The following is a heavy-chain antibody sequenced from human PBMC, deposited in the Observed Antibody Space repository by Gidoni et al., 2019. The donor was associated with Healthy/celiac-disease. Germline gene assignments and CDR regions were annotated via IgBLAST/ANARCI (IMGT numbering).Heavy chain of an antibody. J-gene: IGHJ6*02. V-gene: IGHV3-23*01. CDR3: AKDLVPAANYYYYYGMDV. Sequence: EVQLLESGGGLVQPGGSLRLSCAASGFTFISFAMGWVRQAPGKGVEWVAAISGRGDSTYYADSVKGRFTIARDNSKNTLYLQMNSLRAEDTAVYYCAKDLVPAANYYYYYGMDVWGQGTTVTVSS. CDR2: ISGRGDST. D-gene: IGHD2-2*01. CDR1: GFTFISFA.